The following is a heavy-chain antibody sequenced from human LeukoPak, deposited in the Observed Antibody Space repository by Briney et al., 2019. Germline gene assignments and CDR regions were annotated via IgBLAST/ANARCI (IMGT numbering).Heavy chain of an antibody. CDR1: GHTFTSYG. CDR2: ISAYNGNT. Sequence: ASVKVSCKASGHTFTSYGISWVRQAPGQGLEWMGWISAYNGNTNYAQKLQGRVTMTTDTSTSTAYMELRSLRSDDTAVYYCARYSSGAYYYYAMDVWGQGTTVTVSS. D-gene: IGHD3-22*01. V-gene: IGHV1-18*01. J-gene: IGHJ6*02. CDR3: ARYSSGAYYYYAMDV.